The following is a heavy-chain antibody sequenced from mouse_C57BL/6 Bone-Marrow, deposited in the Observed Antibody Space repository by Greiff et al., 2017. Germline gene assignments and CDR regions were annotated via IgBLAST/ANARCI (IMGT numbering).Heavy chain of an antibody. J-gene: IGHJ1*03. Sequence: QVQLQQSGAELVKPGASVKISCKASGYAFSSYWMNWVKQRPGKGLEWIGQIYPGDGDTNYNGKFKGKATLTADKSSSTAYMQLSGLTSEDSAVYFWAREIYYYGSRYFDVGGRGTTVTVSS. CDR1: GYAFSSYW. V-gene: IGHV1-80*01. CDR2: IYPGDGDT. CDR3: AREIYYYGSRYFDV. D-gene: IGHD1-1*01.